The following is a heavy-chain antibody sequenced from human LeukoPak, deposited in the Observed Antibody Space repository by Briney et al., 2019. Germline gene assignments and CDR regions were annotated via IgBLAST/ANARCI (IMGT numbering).Heavy chain of an antibody. J-gene: IGHJ4*02. V-gene: IGHV3-30-3*01. CDR1: GFTFSSYA. D-gene: IGHD6-19*01. Sequence: GRSLRLSCAASGFTFSSYAMHWVRQAPGKGLEWVAVISYDGSNKYYADSVKGRFTISRDNSKNTLFLEMNSLRAEDTAIYYCAKEFSGGWSFDSWGQGTLVVVSS. CDR2: ISYDGSNK. CDR3: AKEFSGGWSFDS.